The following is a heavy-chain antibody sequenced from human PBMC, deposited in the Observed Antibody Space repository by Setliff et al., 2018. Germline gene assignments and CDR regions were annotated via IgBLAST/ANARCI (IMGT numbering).Heavy chain of an antibody. CDR1: GGTFSSYG. D-gene: IGHD3-22*01. CDR3: VREGVDSRSSTDYRYYMDV. V-gene: IGHV1-69*05. Sequence: SVKVSCKASGGTFSSYGISWVRQAPGQGLEWMGGTIPIFGTTDYAQKFQGRVTIITDESTGTAFMQLSSLRSEDTAVYYCVREGVDSRSSTDYRYYMDVWGKGTTVTVS. J-gene: IGHJ6*03. CDR2: TIPIFGTT.